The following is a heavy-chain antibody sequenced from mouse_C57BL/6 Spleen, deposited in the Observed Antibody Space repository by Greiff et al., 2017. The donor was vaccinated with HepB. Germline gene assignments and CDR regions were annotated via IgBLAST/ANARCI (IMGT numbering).Heavy chain of an antibody. CDR1: GFSLTSYA. V-gene: IGHV2-9-1*01. CDR3: ARKSYSNGGYYFDY. Sequence: QVQLQQSGPGLVAPSQSLSITCTVSGFSLTSYAISWVRQPPGKGLEWLGVIWTGGGTNYNSALKSRLSISKDNSKSQVFLKMNSLQTDDTARYYCARKSYSNGGYYFDYWGQGTTLTVSS. D-gene: IGHD2-5*01. CDR2: IWTGGGT. J-gene: IGHJ2*01.